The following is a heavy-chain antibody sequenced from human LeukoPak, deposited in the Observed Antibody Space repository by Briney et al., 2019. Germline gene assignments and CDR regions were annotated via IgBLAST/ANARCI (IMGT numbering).Heavy chain of an antibody. V-gene: IGHV4-4*07. D-gene: IGHD3-9*01. Sequence: PSETLSLTCAVSGGSIRDYQWSWIRQPPGKGLEWIGRIYDTGSTQYNPSFKSRVTMSLDTSKNQFSLKLNSVTAADTAVYYCARDRLYDILTGPFDYWGQGTLVTVSS. CDR3: ARDRLYDILTGPFDY. CDR1: GGSIRDYQ. J-gene: IGHJ4*02. CDR2: IYDTGST.